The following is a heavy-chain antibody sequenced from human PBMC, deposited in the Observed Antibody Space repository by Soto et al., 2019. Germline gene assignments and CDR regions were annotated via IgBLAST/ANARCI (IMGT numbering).Heavy chain of an antibody. J-gene: IGHJ5*02. D-gene: IGHD6-13*01. Sequence: QVQLVQSGAEVKKPGSSVKVSCKASGGTFSSYAISWVRQAPGQGLEWMGGIIPIFGTANYAQKFQGRVTITADESTSTAYMELSSLRSEDTAVYYCARDIGAAAGTGGYNWFGPWGQGTLVTVSS. CDR3: ARDIGAAAGTGGYNWFGP. CDR1: GGTFSSYA. V-gene: IGHV1-69*01. CDR2: IIPIFGTA.